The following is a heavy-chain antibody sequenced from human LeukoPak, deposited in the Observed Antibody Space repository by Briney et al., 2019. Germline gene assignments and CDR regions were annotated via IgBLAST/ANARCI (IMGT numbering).Heavy chain of an antibody. CDR3: ARRPLGPIDF. Sequence: SETLSLTCTVSGGSISSYYWSWIRQPPGKGLEWIGYIYYSGSTNYNPSLKSRVTISVDTSKNQFSLKLSSVTAADTAVYYCARRPLGPIDFWGQGTLVTVSS. V-gene: IGHV4-59*08. D-gene: IGHD7-27*01. J-gene: IGHJ4*02. CDR2: IYYSGST. CDR1: GGSISSYY.